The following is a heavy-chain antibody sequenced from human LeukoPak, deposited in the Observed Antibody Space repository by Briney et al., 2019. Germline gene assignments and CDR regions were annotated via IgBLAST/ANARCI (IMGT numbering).Heavy chain of an antibody. V-gene: IGHV3-66*01. J-gene: IGHJ4*02. CDR1: GFTVSSNY. CDR2: IYSGGST. Sequence: PGGSLRLSCAASGFTVSSNYMSWVRKAPGKGLEWVSVIYSGGSTDYADSVKGRFTISRDNSKNTLYLQMNSLRAEDTAVYYCAREERSFYGSGCLDYWGQGTLVTVSS. CDR3: AREERSFYGSGCLDY. D-gene: IGHD3-10*01.